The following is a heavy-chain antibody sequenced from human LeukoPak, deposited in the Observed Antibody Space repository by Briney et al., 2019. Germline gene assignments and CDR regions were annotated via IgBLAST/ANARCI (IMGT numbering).Heavy chain of an antibody. Sequence: PGGSLRLSCAASGFTVSSNYMSWVRQAPGKVLEWVSVIYSGGSTYYADSVKGRFTISRDNSKNTLYLQMNSLRAEDTAVYYCAKCGGDCYHRAFDIWGQGTMVTVSS. J-gene: IGHJ3*02. V-gene: IGHV3-53*01. D-gene: IGHD2-21*02. CDR3: AKCGGDCYHRAFDI. CDR1: GFTVSSNY. CDR2: IYSGGST.